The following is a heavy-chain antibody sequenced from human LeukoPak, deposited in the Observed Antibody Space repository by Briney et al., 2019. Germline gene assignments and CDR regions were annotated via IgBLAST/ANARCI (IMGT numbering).Heavy chain of an antibody. Sequence: RASETLSLTCAVSGGSISSSNWWGWVRQPPGKGLEWIGEIYHSGSTNYNPSLKSRVTISVDKSKNQFSLKLSSVTAADTAVYYCASIRRLGIAKGMDVWGQGTTVTVSS. CDR1: GGSISSSNW. D-gene: IGHD6-13*01. CDR3: ASIRRLGIAKGMDV. V-gene: IGHV4-4*02. J-gene: IGHJ6*02. CDR2: IYHSGST.